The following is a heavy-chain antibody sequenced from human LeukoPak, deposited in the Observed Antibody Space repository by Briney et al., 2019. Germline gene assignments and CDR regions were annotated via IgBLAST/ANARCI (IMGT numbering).Heavy chain of an antibody. CDR2: ISHDGSNK. CDR1: GFTFSSYA. D-gene: IGHD2-15*01. CDR3: AKAQNVIVVAAPLDS. J-gene: IGHJ4*02. Sequence: PGGSLRLSCAASGFTFSSYAMHWVRQAPGKGLEWVAVISHDGSNKYYADSVKGRFTISRDNSKNTLYLQMNSLRAEDTAIYYCAKAQNVIVVAAPLDSWGQGTRVTVSP. V-gene: IGHV3-30*04.